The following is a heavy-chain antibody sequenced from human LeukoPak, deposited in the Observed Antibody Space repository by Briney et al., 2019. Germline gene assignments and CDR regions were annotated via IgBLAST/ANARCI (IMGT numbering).Heavy chain of an antibody. J-gene: IGHJ4*02. D-gene: IGHD2-21*02. V-gene: IGHV1-2*02. CDR2: INPNSGGT. CDR3: ARLPFGGDSSDY. CDR1: GYTFTGYY. Sequence: ASVKVSCKASGYTFTGYYMHWVRQAPGQGLEWMGWINPNSGGTNYAQKFQGRVTMTRDTSISTAYMELSRLRSDDTAVYYCARLPFGGDSSDYWGQGTLVTVSS.